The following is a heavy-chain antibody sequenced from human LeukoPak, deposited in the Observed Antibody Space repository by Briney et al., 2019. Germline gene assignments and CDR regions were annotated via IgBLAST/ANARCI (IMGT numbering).Heavy chain of an antibody. Sequence: SQTLSLTCTVSGGSISSYYWSWIRQPPGKGLEWIGYIYYSGSTNYNPSLKSRVTISVDTSKNQFSLKLSSVTAADTAVYYCAREEYYDSSGYPTGAFDIWGQGTMVTVSS. V-gene: IGHV4-59*01. J-gene: IGHJ3*02. D-gene: IGHD3-22*01. CDR1: GGSISSYY. CDR2: IYYSGST. CDR3: AREEYYDSSGYPTGAFDI.